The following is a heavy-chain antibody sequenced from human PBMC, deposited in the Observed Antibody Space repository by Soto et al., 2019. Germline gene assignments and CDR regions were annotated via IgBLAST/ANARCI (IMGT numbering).Heavy chain of an antibody. CDR1: GFTFDSHT. Sequence: ESGGGVVQPGRSLRLSCTASGFTFDSHTMHWVRQSPGKGLEWVALISFDGSLKYDSDSVKGRFSISRDNSKNTVFLEMNSLRPEDTAVYYCAPTYSSSWNYLDYWGQGVQVIVSS. J-gene: IGHJ4*02. D-gene: IGHD6-13*01. CDR2: ISFDGSLK. V-gene: IGHV3-30*04. CDR3: APTYSSSWNYLDY.